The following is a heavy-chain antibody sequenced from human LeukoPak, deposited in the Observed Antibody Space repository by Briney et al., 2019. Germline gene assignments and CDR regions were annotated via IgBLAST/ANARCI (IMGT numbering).Heavy chain of an antibody. V-gene: IGHV3-33*01. CDR2: IWYDGSDK. Sequence: HPGGSLRLSCAASGFAFNTYGMHWVRQAPDKGLEWVAVIWYDGSDKYYADSVKGRFAISRDNSKNTLYLQMNSLRAEDMAVYYCAREERACYFDYWGQGTLVTVSS. J-gene: IGHJ4*02. CDR1: GFAFNTYG. CDR3: AREERACYFDY.